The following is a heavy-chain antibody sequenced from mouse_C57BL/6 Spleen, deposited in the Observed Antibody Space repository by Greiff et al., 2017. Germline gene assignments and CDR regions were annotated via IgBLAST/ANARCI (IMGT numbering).Heavy chain of an antibody. V-gene: IGHV1-59*01. Sequence: QVQLQQPGAELVRPGTSVKLSCKASGYTFTSYWMHWVKQRPGQGLEWIGVIDPSDSYTNYNQKFKGKATLTVDTSSSTAYMQLSSLTSEDSAVYYCARGGYGNYPYYFDYWGQGTTRTVSS. CDR2: IDPSDSYT. D-gene: IGHD2-1*01. CDR3: ARGGYGNYPYYFDY. CDR1: GYTFTSYW. J-gene: IGHJ2*01.